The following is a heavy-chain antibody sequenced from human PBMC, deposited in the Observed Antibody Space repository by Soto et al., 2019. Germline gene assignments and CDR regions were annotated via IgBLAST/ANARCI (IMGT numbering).Heavy chain of an antibody. V-gene: IGHV3-30-3*01. J-gene: IGHJ2*01. CDR2: ISYDGSNK. Sequence: QVQLVESGGGVVQPGRSLRLSCAASGFTFSSYAMDWVRQAPGKGLEWVAVISYDGSNKYYADSVKGRFTISRDNSKNTLYLQMNSLRAEDTAVYYCARGLPRWYFDLWGRGTLVTVSS. CDR3: ARGLPRWYFDL. D-gene: IGHD2-15*01. CDR1: GFTFSSYA.